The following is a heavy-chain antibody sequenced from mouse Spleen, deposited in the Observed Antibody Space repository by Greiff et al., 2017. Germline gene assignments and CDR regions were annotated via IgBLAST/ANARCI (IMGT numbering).Heavy chain of an antibody. J-gene: IGHJ1*01. D-gene: IGHD2-2*01. CDR1: GYAFTNYL. Sequence: VQLQQSGAELVRPGTSVKVSCKASGYAFTNYLIEWVKQRPGQGLEWIGVINPGSGGTNYNEKFKGKATLTADKSSSTAYMQLSSLTSEDSAVYFCAREEGYGGYFDVWGAGTTVTVSS. CDR2: INPGSGGT. CDR3: AREEGYGGYFDV. V-gene: IGHV1-54*01.